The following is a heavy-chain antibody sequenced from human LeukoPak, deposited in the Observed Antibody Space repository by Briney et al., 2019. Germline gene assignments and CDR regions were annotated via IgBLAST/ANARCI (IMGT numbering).Heavy chain of an antibody. CDR1: GFTVSSNY. CDR3: ARDSTSGWYHWFDP. D-gene: IGHD6-19*01. J-gene: IGHJ5*02. CDR2: IYSGGNT. V-gene: IGHV3-66*01. Sequence: GGSLKLSCVASGFTVSSNYMSWVRQAPGKGLEWVSVIYSGGNTYYADSVKSRFTISRDNSKNAVYLQMNSLRAEDTAVYYCARDSTSGWYHWFDPWGQGTLVTVSS.